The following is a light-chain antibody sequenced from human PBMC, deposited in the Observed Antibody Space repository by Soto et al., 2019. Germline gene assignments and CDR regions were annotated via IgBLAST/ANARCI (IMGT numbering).Light chain of an antibody. Sequence: AIRMTQSPSSLSASTGDSVTITCRASQGISSYLAWYQQKPGKAPKLLIYKASTLKSGVPSRFSGRGSGTEFTLTISSLQTDDFATYYCQHYNSYSEAFGQGTKVDIK. J-gene: IGKJ1*01. CDR1: QGISSY. V-gene: IGKV1-8*01. CDR2: KAS. CDR3: QHYNSYSEA.